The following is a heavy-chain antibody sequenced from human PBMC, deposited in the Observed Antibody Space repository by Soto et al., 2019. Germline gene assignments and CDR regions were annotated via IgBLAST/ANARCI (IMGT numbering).Heavy chain of an antibody. CDR1: GFTFRNYG. CDR3: AKMWDYDKSGYFYILIDY. J-gene: IGHJ4*02. V-gene: IGHV3-30*18. D-gene: IGHD3-22*01. Sequence: GSLRLSCAASGFTFRNYGMHWVCQAPGKGLEWMAVISYDGSSKYYADSVKGRFTIYRDNSKNTLYLQMNSLRVEDTAVYYCAKMWDYDKSGYFYILIDYWDQGTLVTVSS. CDR2: ISYDGSSK.